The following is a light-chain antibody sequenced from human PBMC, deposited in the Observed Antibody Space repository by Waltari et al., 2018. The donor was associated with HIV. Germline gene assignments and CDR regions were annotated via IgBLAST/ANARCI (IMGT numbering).Light chain of an antibody. V-gene: IGKV1-27*01. CDR1: QDISNN. Sequence: DIQMTQSPSSLSVSVGDRVIITCRASQDISNNLAWYQQKPGTVPKLLIYAASTLQSVVPSRFSGSGSGTDFTLTIDSLQSEDIATYYCQKYNTAPYTFGQGTNLEI. CDR2: AAS. J-gene: IGKJ2*01. CDR3: QKYNTAPYT.